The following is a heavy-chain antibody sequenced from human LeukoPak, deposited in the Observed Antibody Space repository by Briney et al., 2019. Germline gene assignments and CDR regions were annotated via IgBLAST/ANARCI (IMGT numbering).Heavy chain of an antibody. J-gene: IGHJ4*02. CDR3: ARGLHYGPGYFGY. CDR1: GGSFSGYY. V-gene: IGHV4-34*01. CDR2: INHSGST. D-gene: IGHD3-10*01. Sequence: SETLSLTCAVYGGSFSGYYWSWIRQPPGKGLEWIGEINHSGSTNYNPSLKSRVTISVDTSKNQFSLKLSSVTAADTAVYYCARGLHYGPGYFGYWGQGTLVTVSS.